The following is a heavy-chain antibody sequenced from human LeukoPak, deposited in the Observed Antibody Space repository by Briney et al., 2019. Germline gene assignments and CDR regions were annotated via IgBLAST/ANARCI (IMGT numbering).Heavy chain of an antibody. V-gene: IGHV4-59*01. Sequence: SETLSLTCTASGGSISSYYWSWIRQPPGKGLEWIGYIYYSGSTNYNPSLKSRVTISVDTSKNQVSLKLSSVTAADTAVYYCAREGYYDSTGYYYHDAFGIWGQGTMVTVSS. D-gene: IGHD3-22*01. J-gene: IGHJ3*02. CDR1: GGSISSYY. CDR3: AREGYYDSTGYYYHDAFGI. CDR2: IYYSGST.